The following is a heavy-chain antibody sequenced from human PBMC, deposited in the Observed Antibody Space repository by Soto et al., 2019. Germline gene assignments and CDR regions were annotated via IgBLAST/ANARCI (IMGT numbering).Heavy chain of an antibody. V-gene: IGHV3-7*05. CDR3: ARDVSPGSSGLYFEAFDI. J-gene: IGHJ3*02. Sequence: EVQLVESGGGLVQPGGSLTLSCAASEFAFSSYWMTWVRQAPGKGLEWVANIRKDGSQRSYLDSVRGRFTISGDNSKNSLYLQMNSLRAEDTALYFCARDVSPGSSGLYFEAFDIWGQGTMVTVSS. D-gene: IGHD6-25*01. CDR1: EFAFSSYW. CDR2: IRKDGSQR.